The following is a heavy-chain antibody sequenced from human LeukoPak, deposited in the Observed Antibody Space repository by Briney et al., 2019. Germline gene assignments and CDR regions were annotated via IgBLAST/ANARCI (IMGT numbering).Heavy chain of an antibody. J-gene: IGHJ4*02. CDR2: IIPIFGTA. CDR3: ARGSYSSSWYSDY. V-gene: IGHV1-69*05. Sequence: SVKVSCKASRGTFSSYPISWVRQAPEQGLEWMARIIPIFGTANYAQKFQGRVTITTDESTSTAYMELSSLRSEDTAVYYCARGSYSSSWYSDYWGQGTLVTVSS. D-gene: IGHD6-13*01. CDR1: RGTFSSYP.